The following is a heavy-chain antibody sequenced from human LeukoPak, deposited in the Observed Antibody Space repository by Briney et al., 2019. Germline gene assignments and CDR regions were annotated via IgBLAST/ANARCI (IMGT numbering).Heavy chain of an antibody. CDR2: IYYTGST. D-gene: IGHD4-17*01. CDR1: GGPISSSSYY. V-gene: IGHV4-39*01. Sequence: SETLSLTCTVSGGPISSSSYYWGWIRQPPGEGLQWIGTIYYTGSTYYNPSLKSRITISVDTSKNQFSLKLSSVTAAETAVYYCARAGYGASVGWYFDLWGRGTLVTVSS. J-gene: IGHJ2*01. CDR3: ARAGYGASVGWYFDL.